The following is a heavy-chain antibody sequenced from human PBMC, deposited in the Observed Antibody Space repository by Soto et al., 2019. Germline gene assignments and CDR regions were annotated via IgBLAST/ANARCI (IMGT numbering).Heavy chain of an antibody. CDR1: GGSISSSSYY. CDR3: ARHLPRGGWGGYYYGMDV. J-gene: IGHJ6*02. CDR2: IYYSGST. Sequence: QLQLQESGPGLVKPSETLSLTCTVSGGSISSSSYYWGWIRQPPGKGLEWIGSIYYSGSTYYNPSLKSRVTISVDTSKNQFSLKLSSVTAADTAVYYCARHLPRGGWGGYYYGMDVWGQGTTVTVSS. V-gene: IGHV4-39*01. D-gene: IGHD3-16*01.